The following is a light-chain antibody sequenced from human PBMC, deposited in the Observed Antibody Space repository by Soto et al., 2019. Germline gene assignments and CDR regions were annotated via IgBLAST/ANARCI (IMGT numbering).Light chain of an antibody. CDR2: RDY. CDR3: QVWDNRGYV. Sequence: SYELTQPLSVSVGLGQTATITCGGNNIGGKNVHWYQQKPGQAPVLVIYRDYNRPSGIPERFSGSNSGHTATLTISRVQPGDEADYYCQVWDNRGYVFGTGTKV. V-gene: IGLV3-9*01. J-gene: IGLJ1*01. CDR1: NIGGKN.